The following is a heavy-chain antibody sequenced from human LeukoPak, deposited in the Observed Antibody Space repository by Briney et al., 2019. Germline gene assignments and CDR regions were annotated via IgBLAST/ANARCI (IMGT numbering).Heavy chain of an antibody. Sequence: SETPSLTCIVSGGSISGGSYYWSWIRQPAGKGLEWIGRIDTSGSTNYNPSLKSRVTISVDASKNHLSLRLTSVTAADTAVYYCAKSSDYSNYVFGYWGLGTLVTVSS. V-gene: IGHV4-61*02. D-gene: IGHD4-11*01. CDR2: IDTSGST. J-gene: IGHJ4*02. CDR1: GGSISGGSYY. CDR3: AKSSDYSNYVFGY.